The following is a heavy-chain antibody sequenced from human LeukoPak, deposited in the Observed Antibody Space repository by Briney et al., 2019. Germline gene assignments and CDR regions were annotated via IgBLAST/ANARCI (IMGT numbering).Heavy chain of an antibody. J-gene: IGHJ4*02. CDR1: GFTFSSYA. Sequence: GGSLRLSCAASGFTFSSYAMHWVRQAPGKGLEWVAVISYDGSNKYYADSVKGRFTISRDNSKNTLYLQMNSLRAEDTAVYYCARDRDTAMGTFDYWGQGTLVTVSS. D-gene: IGHD5-18*01. V-gene: IGHV3-30-3*01. CDR3: ARDRDTAMGTFDY. CDR2: ISYDGSNK.